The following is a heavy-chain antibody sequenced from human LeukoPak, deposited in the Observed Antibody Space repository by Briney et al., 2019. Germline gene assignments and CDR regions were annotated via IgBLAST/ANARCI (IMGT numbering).Heavy chain of an antibody. J-gene: IGHJ4*02. Sequence: GGSLRLSCVASGFTFSSYWIHWVRQAPGKGLVWVSCIYTDGSTTRYADSVKGRFTVSRDNSKSTLYLQMNSLRAEDTAVYYCAQPDFWGQGTLVTVSS. CDR1: GFTFSSYW. CDR3: AQPDF. V-gene: IGHV3-74*01. CDR2: IYTDGSTT.